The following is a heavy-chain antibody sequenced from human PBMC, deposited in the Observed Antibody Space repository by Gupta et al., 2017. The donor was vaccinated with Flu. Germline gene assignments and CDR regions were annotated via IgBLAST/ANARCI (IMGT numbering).Heavy chain of an antibody. J-gene: IGHJ1*01. V-gene: IGHV3-49*04. Sequence: VQRLESGGGLVQPGRSLRLSCPTSGFTFGDYAMGWVGQAPGKGLELVGSIRPNRFGGTPTDADPVRLLDCNGRKDYETTACLQLKNLEADATAAHPCARRGWRASSYYADAQDSSDRGQ. CDR1: GFTFGDYA. CDR2: IRPNRFGGTP. CDR3: ARRGWRASSYYADAQDSSD. D-gene: IGHD3-22*01.